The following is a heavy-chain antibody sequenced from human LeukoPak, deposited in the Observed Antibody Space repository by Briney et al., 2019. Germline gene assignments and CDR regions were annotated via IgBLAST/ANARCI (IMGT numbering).Heavy chain of an antibody. J-gene: IGHJ4*02. D-gene: IGHD3-22*01. V-gene: IGHV3-21*01. CDR3: ARAPYYYDSSGYPY. CDR2: ISSSSSYI. Sequence: GGSLRLSCAASGFTFSNAWMNWVRQAPGKGLEWVSSISSSSSYIYYADSVKGRFTISRDNAKNSLYLQMNSLRAEDTAVYYCARAPYYYDSSGYPYWGQGTLVTVSS. CDR1: GFTFSNAW.